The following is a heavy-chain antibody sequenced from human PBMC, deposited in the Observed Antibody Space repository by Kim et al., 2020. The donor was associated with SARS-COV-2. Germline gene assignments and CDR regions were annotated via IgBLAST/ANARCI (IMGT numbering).Heavy chain of an antibody. CDR2: ISSSSSTM. D-gene: IGHD2-15*01. Sequence: GGSLRLSCAASGFTFSSYGMNWVRQAPGKGLEWISYISSSSSTMYYADSVRGRFTISRDNAKNSLYLQMNSLSDDDTAVYYCASEKRAAGGLIDYWGQG. J-gene: IGHJ4*02. CDR3: ASEKRAAGGLIDY. V-gene: IGHV3-48*02. CDR1: GFTFSSYG.